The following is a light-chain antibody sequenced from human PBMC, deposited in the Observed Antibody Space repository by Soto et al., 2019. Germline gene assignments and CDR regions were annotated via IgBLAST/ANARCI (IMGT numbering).Light chain of an antibody. CDR1: SSDVGSYNL. CDR2: EVN. Sequence: QSALTHPASVSGSPGQSITISCTGTSSDVGSYNLVSWYQQHPGKAPKLMIYEVNKRPSGVSNRFSGSKSGNTASLTISGLQAEDEADYYCCSYAGSSTYVFGTETKVTVL. J-gene: IGLJ1*01. CDR3: CSYAGSSTYV. V-gene: IGLV2-23*02.